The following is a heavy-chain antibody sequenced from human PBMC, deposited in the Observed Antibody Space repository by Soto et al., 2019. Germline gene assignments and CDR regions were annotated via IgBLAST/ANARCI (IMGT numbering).Heavy chain of an antibody. Sequence: PSETLSLTCTVSGGSISSGGYSWSWIRQPPGKGLEWIGYIYHSGSTYYNPSLKSRVTISVDKSKNQFSLKLSSVTAADTAVYYCARVSREYRSGRGDYYYYGLDVWGQGTTVTVSS. CDR1: GGSISSGGYS. D-gene: IGHD6-19*01. J-gene: IGHJ6*02. CDR2: IYHSGST. V-gene: IGHV4-30-2*01. CDR3: ARVSREYRSGRGDYYYYGLDV.